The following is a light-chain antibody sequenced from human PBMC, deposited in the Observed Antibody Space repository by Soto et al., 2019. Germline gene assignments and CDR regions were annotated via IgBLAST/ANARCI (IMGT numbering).Light chain of an antibody. V-gene: IGLV3-25*02. Sequence: SYDLTQPPSVSVSPGQTARITCSGDALPKQYAYLYQQKPGQAPVLVIYKDSERPSGIPERFPGSSSGTTVTLTISGVQAEDEADYYCQSADSSGTYYVFGTGTKVTVL. CDR1: ALPKQY. J-gene: IGLJ1*01. CDR2: KDS. CDR3: QSADSSGTYYV.